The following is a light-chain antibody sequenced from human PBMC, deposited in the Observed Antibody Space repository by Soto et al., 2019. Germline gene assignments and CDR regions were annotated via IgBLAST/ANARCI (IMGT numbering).Light chain of an antibody. CDR3: QQYGSSPPYS. CDR2: DAC. CDR1: QSVSSNY. V-gene: IGKV3-20*01. Sequence: EIVLTQSPATLSLSPGERATLSCRASQSVSSNYLAWYQQKPGQAPRLLIYDACSRATGIPDRFSGSGSGTDFTLTISRLEPEDFAVYYCQQYGSSPPYSFGQGTKLEIK. J-gene: IGKJ2*03.